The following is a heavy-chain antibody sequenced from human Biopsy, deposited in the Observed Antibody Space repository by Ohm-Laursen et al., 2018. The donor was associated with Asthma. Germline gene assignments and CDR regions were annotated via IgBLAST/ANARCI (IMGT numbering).Heavy chain of an antibody. J-gene: IGHJ4*02. Sequence: SVKVSCKVSGYSLTDLSMHWVRQAPGQGLEWMGGHDHEEGGTVNARRFQGRVTMTEDASTDTAYMELSSLSSDDTAVYYCASDFPKDYVRYNFQFWGQGTLVTVSS. CDR1: GYSLTDLS. V-gene: IGHV1-24*01. CDR2: HDHEEGGT. D-gene: IGHD4-17*01. CDR3: ASDFPKDYVRYNFQF.